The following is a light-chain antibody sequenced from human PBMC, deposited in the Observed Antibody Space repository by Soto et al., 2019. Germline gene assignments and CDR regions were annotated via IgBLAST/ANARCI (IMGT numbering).Light chain of an antibody. Sequence: AIQMTHSPSSLSSSLGDRVSITCRASQGIRDDLNWVQQKPGTAPKLLIYAASNLQNGVPSRFSGSGFGTDFTLTISSLQPEDFATYSCLQDHKYPLTFGGGTKVDI. CDR2: AAS. CDR1: QGIRDD. V-gene: IGKV1-6*01. J-gene: IGKJ4*01. CDR3: LQDHKYPLT.